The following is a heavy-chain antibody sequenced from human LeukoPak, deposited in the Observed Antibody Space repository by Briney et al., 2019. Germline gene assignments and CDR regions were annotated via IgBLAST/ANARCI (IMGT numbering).Heavy chain of an antibody. Sequence: GESLRLSCAASGFIFSSYWMNWVRQAPGKGLEWVANIQQDGSHKYYVGSVKGRFTISRDNAKNSLYLQLNSLRAEDTAVYYCARGPDYYGMDVWGQGTTVTVSS. J-gene: IGHJ6*02. CDR1: GFIFSSYW. V-gene: IGHV3-7*05. CDR2: IQQDGSHK. CDR3: ARGPDYYGMDV.